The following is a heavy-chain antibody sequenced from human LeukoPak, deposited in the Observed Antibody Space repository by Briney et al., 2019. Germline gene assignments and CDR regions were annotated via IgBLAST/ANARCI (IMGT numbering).Heavy chain of an antibody. D-gene: IGHD4-17*01. J-gene: IGHJ6*03. V-gene: IGHV4-34*01. Sequence: SETLSLTCAVYGGSFSGYYWSWIRQPPGKGLEWIGEINRSGSTNYNPSLKSRVTISVDTSKNQFSLKLCSVTAADTAVYYCARGFSTVTTDYYYYMDVWGKGTTVTVSS. CDR3: ARGFSTVTTDYYYYMDV. CDR1: GGSFSGYY. CDR2: INRSGST.